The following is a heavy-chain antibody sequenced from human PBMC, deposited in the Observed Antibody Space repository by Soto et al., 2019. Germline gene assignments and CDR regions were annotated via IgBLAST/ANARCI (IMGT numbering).Heavy chain of an antibody. D-gene: IGHD3-22*01. J-gene: IGHJ4*02. CDR1: GYSFTSYW. Sequence: GESLKISCKGSGYSFTSYWISWGRQMPGKGLEWMGRIDPSDSYTNYSPSFQGHVTISADKSISTAYLQWSSLKASDTAMYYCARHYHVFGYYYDSSGTFDSWGQGTLVTVSS. V-gene: IGHV5-10-1*01. CDR2: IDPSDSYT. CDR3: ARHYHVFGYYYDSSGTFDS.